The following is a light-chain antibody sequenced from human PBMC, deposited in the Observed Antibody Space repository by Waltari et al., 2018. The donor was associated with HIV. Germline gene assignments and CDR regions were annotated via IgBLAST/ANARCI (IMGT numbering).Light chain of an antibody. CDR3: AEWDDSLKGGA. CDR2: SNN. Sequence: QSVLTQPPSASGTPGQRVTISCSGSSSNIGSNTVHWYRQLPGTAPKLLIYSNNQRPSVVPARFSGSTAATSAPLVISGLKSEDEADYNCAEWDDSLKGGAFGTGTKVTVL. J-gene: IGLJ1*01. V-gene: IGLV1-44*01. CDR1: SSNIGSNT.